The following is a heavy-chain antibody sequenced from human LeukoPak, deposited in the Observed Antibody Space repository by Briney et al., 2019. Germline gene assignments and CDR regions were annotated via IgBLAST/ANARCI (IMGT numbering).Heavy chain of an antibody. D-gene: IGHD3-22*01. CDR3: ASHLLYYYDSSGGLDY. J-gene: IGHJ4*02. CDR1: GDTFSSFG. V-gene: IGHV1-18*01. CDR2: IGIYNDDT. Sequence: GASVKVSCKASGDTFSSFGISWVRQAPGQGLEWMGWIGIYNDDTNYAQKFQGRVTMTTDTSTRTAYMELRSLRSNDTAVYYCASHLLYYYDSSGGLDYWGQGTLVTVAS.